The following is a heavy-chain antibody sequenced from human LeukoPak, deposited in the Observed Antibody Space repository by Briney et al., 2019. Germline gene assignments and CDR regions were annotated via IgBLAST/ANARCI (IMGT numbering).Heavy chain of an antibody. CDR2: IYYSGST. D-gene: IGHD6-19*01. V-gene: IGHV4-39*01. CDR1: GGSISSSSYY. Sequence: PSETLSLTCTVSGGSISSSSYYWGWIRQPPGKGLEWIGSIYYSGSTYYNPSLKSRVIISVDTSKNQFSLKLSSETAADTAVYYCARGRSGGSSGWYVGSDYWGQGTLVTVSS. CDR3: ARGRSGGSSGWYVGSDY. J-gene: IGHJ4*02.